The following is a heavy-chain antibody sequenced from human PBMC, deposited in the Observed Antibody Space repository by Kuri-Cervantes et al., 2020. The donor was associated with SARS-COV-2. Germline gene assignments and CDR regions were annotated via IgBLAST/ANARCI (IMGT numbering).Heavy chain of an antibody. CDR3: AIHYDYVWGSSWFDY. Sequence: GSLRLSCTVSGGSISSYYWSWIRQPPGKGLEWIGYIYYSGSTNYNPSLKSRVTISVDTSKNQFSLKLSSVTAADTAVYYCAIHYDYVWGSSWFDYWGQGTLVTVSS. V-gene: IGHV4-59*08. J-gene: IGHJ4*02. D-gene: IGHD3-16*01. CDR2: IYYSGST. CDR1: GGSISSYY.